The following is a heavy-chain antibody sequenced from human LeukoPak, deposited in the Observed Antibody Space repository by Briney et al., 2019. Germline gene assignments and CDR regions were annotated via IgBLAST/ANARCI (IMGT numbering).Heavy chain of an antibody. D-gene: IGHD5/OR15-5a*01. CDR2: INPNSGGT. V-gene: IGHV1-2*02. Sequence: GASVKVSCKASGYTFTGYYMHWVRQAPGQGLEWMGWINPNSGGTNYAQKFQGRVTMTRDTSISTAYMDLSRLRSDDTAVYYCARSRRDSVYDYEPRRADYFYMDVWGKGTMVTVSS. CDR3: ARSRRDSVYDYEPRRADYFYMDV. CDR1: GYTFTGYY. J-gene: IGHJ6*03.